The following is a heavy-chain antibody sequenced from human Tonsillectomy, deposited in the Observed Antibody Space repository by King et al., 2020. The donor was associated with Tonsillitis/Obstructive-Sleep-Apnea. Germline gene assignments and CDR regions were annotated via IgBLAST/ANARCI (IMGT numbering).Heavy chain of an antibody. CDR3: TRAKIAAAGDLDY. D-gene: IGHD6-13*01. CDR2: IRSKANSYAT. V-gene: IGHV3-73*01. Sequence: QLVQSGGGLVQPGGSLKLSCAASGFTFSGSAMHWVRQASGKGLEWVGRIRSKANSYATAYAASVKGRFTIYRDDSKNTAYLQMNSLKTEDTAVYYCTRAKIAAAGDLDYWGQGTLVTVSS. J-gene: IGHJ4*02. CDR1: GFTFSGSA.